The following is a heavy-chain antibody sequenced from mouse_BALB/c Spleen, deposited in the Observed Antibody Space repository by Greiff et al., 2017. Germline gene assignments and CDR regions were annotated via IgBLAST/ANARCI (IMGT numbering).Heavy chain of an antibody. V-gene: IGHV2-9*02. CDR3: ARDERAYGNYLFGY. Sequence: VKLVESGPGLVAPSQSLSITCTVSGFSLTSYGVHWVRQPPGKGLEWLGVIWAGGSTNYNSALMSRLSISKDNSKSQVFVKMNSLQTDDTAMYYCARDERAYGNYLFGYWGQGTLVTVSA. CDR2: IWAGGST. CDR1: GFSLTSYG. J-gene: IGHJ3*01. D-gene: IGHD2-1*01.